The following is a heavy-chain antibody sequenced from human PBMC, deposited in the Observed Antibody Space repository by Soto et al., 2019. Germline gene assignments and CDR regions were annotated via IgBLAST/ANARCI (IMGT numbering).Heavy chain of an antibody. CDR1: GFTLDGYA. V-gene: IGHV3-9*01. CDR3: AKDTRLDEIVPPPTRKAF. Sequence: PGGSLRLSCAASGFTLDGYAMPWVRQVPGKGLEWVSGINWNSGSIGYGDSVKGRFAISRDNSKNTLYLQMNSLRAEDTAVYYCAKDTRLDEIVPPPTRKAFWARGTLVTGSS. D-gene: IGHD3-16*01. CDR2: INWNSGSI. J-gene: IGHJ4*01.